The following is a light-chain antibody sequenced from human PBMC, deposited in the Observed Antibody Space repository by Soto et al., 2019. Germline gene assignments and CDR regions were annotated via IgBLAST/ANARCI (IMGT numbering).Light chain of an antibody. CDR1: QDISNY. J-gene: IGKJ1*01. CDR3: QKYNSAPPWP. Sequence: DIQMTQSPSSLSASVGDRVTITCRATQDISNYLAWYQQKPGKVPNLLIYAASTLQSGVPTRFSGSGSGTDFTLTISSLQPEDVATYYCQKYNSAPPWPFGQGTKVEI. V-gene: IGKV1-27*01. CDR2: AAS.